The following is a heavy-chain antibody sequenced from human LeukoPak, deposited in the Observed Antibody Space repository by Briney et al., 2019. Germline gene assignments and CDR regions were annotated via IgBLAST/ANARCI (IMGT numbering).Heavy chain of an antibody. CDR2: MNPNSGNT. CDR3: ARATWELLLYYYYYMDV. Sequence: ASVKVSCKASGYTFTSYDINWVRQATGQGLEWMGWMNPNSGNTGYAQKFQGRVTMTRNTSISTAYMELSSLRSEDTAVYYCARATWELLLYYYYYMDVWGKGTMVTVSS. J-gene: IGHJ6*03. D-gene: IGHD1-26*01. V-gene: IGHV1-8*01. CDR1: GYTFTSYD.